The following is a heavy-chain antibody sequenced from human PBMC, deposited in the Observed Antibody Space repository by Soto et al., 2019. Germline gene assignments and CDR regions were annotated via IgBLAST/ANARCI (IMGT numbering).Heavy chain of an antibody. CDR2: IYHSGST. J-gene: IGHJ5*02. Sequence: SETLCVSYAVSAGSISPDRYSWSWIRQPPGKGLEWIGYIYHSGSTYYNPSLKSRVTISVDRSKNQFSLKLSSVTAADTAVYSCARVPGPRGQGSLVFV. CDR3: ARVPGP. CDR1: AGSISPDRYS. V-gene: IGHV4-30-2*01.